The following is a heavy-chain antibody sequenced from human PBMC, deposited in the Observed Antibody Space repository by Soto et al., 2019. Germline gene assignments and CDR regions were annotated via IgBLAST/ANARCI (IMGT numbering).Heavy chain of an antibody. V-gene: IGHV3-30*18. Sequence: QVQLVESGGGVVQPGRSLRLSCAASGFTFSSYGMHWVRQAPGKGLEWVAVISYDGSNKYYADSVKGRFTISRDNFKNTLYLQMNSLRAEDTAVYYCAKIQGSAYYGMDVWGQGTTVTVSS. CDR1: GFTFSSYG. J-gene: IGHJ6*01. CDR3: AKIQGSAYYGMDV. CDR2: ISYDGSNK. D-gene: IGHD2-2*01.